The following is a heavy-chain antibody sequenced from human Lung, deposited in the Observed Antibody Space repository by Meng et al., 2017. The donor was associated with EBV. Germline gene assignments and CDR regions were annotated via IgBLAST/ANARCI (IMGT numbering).Heavy chain of an antibody. CDR2: TYYRSKWYN. CDR1: GGSVSSSSAA. J-gene: IGHJ2*01. Sequence: VQLQQAGPGLVKPSPTLSLTCVISGGSVSSSSAAWTWIRWSPSRGLEWLGRTYYRSKWYNDYAVFVKSRITINPDTSKNQFSLQLNSVTPEDTAVYYCARGATSVFDLWGRGTLVTVSS. CDR3: ARGATSVFDL. V-gene: IGHV6-1*01.